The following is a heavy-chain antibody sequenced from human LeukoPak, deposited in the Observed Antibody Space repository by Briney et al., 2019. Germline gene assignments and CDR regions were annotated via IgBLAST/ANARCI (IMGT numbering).Heavy chain of an antibody. CDR3: QIGVGDYSDSSGYYLFDY. V-gene: IGHV3-74*01. CDR1: GFTFSSYW. Sequence: GGSLRLSCAASGFTFSSYWMHWVRQAPGKGLVWVSRINTDGSSTSYADSVKGRFTISIDNAKNTLYLQMNSLRAEDTAVYYCQIGVGDYSDSSGYYLFDYWGQGILVTVSS. D-gene: IGHD3-22*01. CDR2: INTDGSST. J-gene: IGHJ4*02.